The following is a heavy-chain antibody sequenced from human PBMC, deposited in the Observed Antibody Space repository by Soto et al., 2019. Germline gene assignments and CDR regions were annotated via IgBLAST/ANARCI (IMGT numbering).Heavy chain of an antibody. J-gene: IGHJ6*02. V-gene: IGHV3-30-3*01. CDR2: ISYDGSNK. CDR1: GFTFSSYA. D-gene: IGHD3-9*01. Sequence: GSLRLSCAASGFTFSSYAMHWVRQAPGKGLEWVAVISYDGSNKYYADSVKGRFTISRDNSKNTLYLQMNSLRAEDRAVYYCAREGPWYDILTGYVVRMVDYYGMDVWGQGTTVTVSS. CDR3: AREGPWYDILTGYVVRMVDYYGMDV.